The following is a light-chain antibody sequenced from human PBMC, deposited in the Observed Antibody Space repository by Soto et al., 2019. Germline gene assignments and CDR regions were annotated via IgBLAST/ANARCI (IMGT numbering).Light chain of an antibody. CDR2: DVS. J-gene: IGLJ3*02. CDR3: CSYAGSYTWV. Sequence: QSALTQPRSVSGSPGQSVTISCTGTSSDVGGYNFVSWYQQHPGKAPKLMICDVSKRPSGVPDRFSGSKSGNTASLTISGLQAEDEADYYCCSYAGSYTWVFGGGTKGPS. V-gene: IGLV2-11*01. CDR1: SSDVGGYNF.